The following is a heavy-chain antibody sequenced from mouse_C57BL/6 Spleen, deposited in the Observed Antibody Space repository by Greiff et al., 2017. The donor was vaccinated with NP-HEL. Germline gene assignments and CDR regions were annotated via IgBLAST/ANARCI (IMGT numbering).Heavy chain of an antibody. CDR3: ARSYYYGSRDWYFDV. Sequence: EVHLVESEGGLVQPGSSMKLSCTASGFTFSDYYMAWVRQVPEKGLEWVANINYDGSSTYYLDSLKSRFIISRDNAKNILYLQMSSLKSEDTATYYCARSYYYGSRDWYFDVWGTGTTVTVSS. D-gene: IGHD1-1*01. J-gene: IGHJ1*03. CDR1: GFTFSDYY. V-gene: IGHV5-16*01. CDR2: INYDGSST.